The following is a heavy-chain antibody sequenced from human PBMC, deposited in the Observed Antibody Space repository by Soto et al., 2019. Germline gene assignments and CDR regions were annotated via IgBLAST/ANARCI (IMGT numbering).Heavy chain of an antibody. V-gene: IGHV1-3*01. Sequence: QVQLVQSGAEVKKPGASVKVSCRTSGYIFSSYDMHWVRQAPGQRLEWMGWISAGNGDTKYSQKFQDRVTITRDTSASTAYIELSSLRSEDTAVYYCAAEWLDFDYWGQGTLVTVSS. CDR3: AAEWLDFDY. CDR2: ISAGNGDT. D-gene: IGHD6-19*01. CDR1: GYIFSSYD. J-gene: IGHJ4*02.